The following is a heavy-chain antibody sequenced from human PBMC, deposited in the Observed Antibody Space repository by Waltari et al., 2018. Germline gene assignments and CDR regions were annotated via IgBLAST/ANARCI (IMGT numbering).Heavy chain of an antibody. CDR3: ARGAGNCSGGSCYPGYFDY. D-gene: IGHD2-15*01. Sequence: QVQLQESGPGLVKPSETLSLTCVVSGYSISSGYYWGWIRQPPGKGLEWIGSIYHSGSTSYNPSLKSRVTISVDTSKNQFSLKLSSVTAADTAVYYCARGAGNCSGGSCYPGYFDYWGQGTLVTVSA. CDR1: GYSISSGYY. V-gene: IGHV4-38-2*01. J-gene: IGHJ4*02. CDR2: IYHSGST.